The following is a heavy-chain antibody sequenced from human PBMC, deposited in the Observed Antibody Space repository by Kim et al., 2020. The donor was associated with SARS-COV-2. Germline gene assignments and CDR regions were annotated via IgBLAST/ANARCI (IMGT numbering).Heavy chain of an antibody. Sequence: YNPSHKSRVTISVDTSKNQSSLKLSSVTAADTDVYYCARGTYDSSGYLFYWGQGTLVTVSS. V-gene: IGHV4-59*09. CDR3: ARGTYDSSGYLFY. D-gene: IGHD3-22*01. J-gene: IGHJ4*02.